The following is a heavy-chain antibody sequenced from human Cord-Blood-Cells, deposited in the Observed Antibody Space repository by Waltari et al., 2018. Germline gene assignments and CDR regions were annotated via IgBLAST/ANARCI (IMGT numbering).Heavy chain of an antibody. CDR1: GGSFSGYY. Sequence: QVQLQQRGAGLLKPSETLSLTCAVYGGSFSGYYWSWIRHPPGKGPGWIGEINHSGSTNYNPSLKSRVTISVDTSKNQFSLKLSSVTAADTAVYYCARGTGGSYQFDYWGQGTLVTVSS. CDR3: ARGTGGSYQFDY. D-gene: IGHD1-26*01. J-gene: IGHJ4*02. CDR2: INHSGST. V-gene: IGHV4-34*01.